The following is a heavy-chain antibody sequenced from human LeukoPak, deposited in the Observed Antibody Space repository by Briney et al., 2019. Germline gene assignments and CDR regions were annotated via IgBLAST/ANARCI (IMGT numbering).Heavy chain of an antibody. V-gene: IGHV1-8*03. J-gene: IGHJ4*02. CDR1: GYTFTGYY. Sequence: ASVKVSCKASGYTFTGYYMHWVRQAPGQGLEWMGWINPNSGNTGYAQKFQGRVTITRNTSISTAYMELSSLRSEDTAVYYCARGSTESDYWGQGTLVTVSS. CDR2: INPNSGNT. D-gene: IGHD5/OR15-5a*01. CDR3: ARGSTESDY.